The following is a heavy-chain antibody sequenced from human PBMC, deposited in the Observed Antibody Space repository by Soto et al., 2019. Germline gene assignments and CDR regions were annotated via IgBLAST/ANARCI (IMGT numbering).Heavy chain of an antibody. D-gene: IGHD3-9*01. V-gene: IGHV3-23*01. Sequence: EVQLLQSGGDLVQPGGSLRLSCAASGFTFSSYAMNWVRQAPGKGLEWVSTISSSGGSTYYADSVKGRFTVSRDNSKNTLYLQVTSLRAEDTAVCYCARDPSTGFADYWGQGNLVTVSS. J-gene: IGHJ4*02. CDR2: ISSSGGST. CDR3: ARDPSTGFADY. CDR1: GFTFSSYA.